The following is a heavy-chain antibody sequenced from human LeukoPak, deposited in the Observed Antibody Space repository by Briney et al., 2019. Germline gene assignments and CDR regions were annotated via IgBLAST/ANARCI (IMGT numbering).Heavy chain of an antibody. D-gene: IGHD3-10*01. CDR2: ISYDGSDH. Sequence: TGGSLRLSCAASGFTFSRNGMQWVRQAPGKGLEWVAVISYDGSDHYYADSVKGRFTISRDNSRNALYLQMNSLSPEDTAVYYCARDRYCGSGSYSLDYWGQGTLVTVSS. CDR3: ARDRYCGSGSYSLDY. V-gene: IGHV3-30*03. J-gene: IGHJ4*02. CDR1: GFTFSRNG.